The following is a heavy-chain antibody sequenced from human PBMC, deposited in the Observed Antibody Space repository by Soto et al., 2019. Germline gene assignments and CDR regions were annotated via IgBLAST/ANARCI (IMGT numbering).Heavy chain of an antibody. CDR2: INPSGGST. J-gene: IGHJ4*02. CDR1: GYTFTSYY. D-gene: IGHD3-16*02. Sequence: ASVKVSCKASGYTFTSYYMHWVRQAPGQGLEWMGIINPSGGSTSYAQKFQGRVTMTRDTSTSTVYMELSSLRSEDTAVYYCARDRLVTFGGVIVINPNFDYWGQGTLVTVSS. CDR3: ARDRLVTFGGVIVINPNFDY. V-gene: IGHV1-46*01.